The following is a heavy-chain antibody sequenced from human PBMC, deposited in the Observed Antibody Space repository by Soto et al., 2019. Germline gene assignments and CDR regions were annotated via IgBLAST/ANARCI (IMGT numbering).Heavy chain of an antibody. D-gene: IGHD6-19*01. J-gene: IGHJ4*02. CDR2: TYYRSKWYN. Sequence: SQTLSLTCAISGDSVSSNSAAWNWIRQSPSRGLEWLGRTYYRSKWYNDYAVSVKSRITINPDTSKNQFSLQLNSVTPEDTAVYYCARDSWTDSSGWYEVIREKYYFDYWGQGTLVTVSS. CDR1: GDSVSSNSAA. CDR3: ARDSWTDSSGWYEVIREKYYFDY. V-gene: IGHV6-1*01.